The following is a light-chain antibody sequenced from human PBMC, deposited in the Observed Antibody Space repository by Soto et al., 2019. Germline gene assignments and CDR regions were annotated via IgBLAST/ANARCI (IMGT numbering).Light chain of an antibody. CDR2: EVS. J-gene: IGLJ1*01. Sequence: QSALTQPASVSGSPGQSITISCTGTSSDVGGYNYVSWYQQHPGKAPKLMIYEVSNRPSGVSNRFSGFKSGNTASLTISGLQAEDEADYYCNSYTTSSAPFVFGTGTKLTVL. V-gene: IGLV2-14*01. CDR1: SSDVGGYNY. CDR3: NSYTTSSAPFV.